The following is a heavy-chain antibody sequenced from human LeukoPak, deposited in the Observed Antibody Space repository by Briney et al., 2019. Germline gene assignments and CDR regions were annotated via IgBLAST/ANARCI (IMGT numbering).Heavy chain of an antibody. CDR1: GFTFRYYW. V-gene: IGHV3-74*01. J-gene: IGHJ3*02. CDR2: INTDGSHT. Sequence: GGSLRLSCAASGFTFRYYWIHWVRQVPGKGLVWLSRINTDGSHTNYADSVKDRFTMSRDNAKNSLYLQMNSLRVEDTAVYYCARDRSGYSSGWALDAFDIWGQGTMVTVSS. CDR3: ARDRSGYSSGWALDAFDI. D-gene: IGHD6-19*01.